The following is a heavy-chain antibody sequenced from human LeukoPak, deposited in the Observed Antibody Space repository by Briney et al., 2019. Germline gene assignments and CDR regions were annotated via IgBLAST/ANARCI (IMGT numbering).Heavy chain of an antibody. CDR2: ISTYNGHT. CDR3: ARASYCSDGSCYSDY. Sequence: ASVKVSCKASGYTFTNYGINWVRQAPGQGLEWMGWISTYNGHTNYAQNFHGRVTMTTDTSTSTAYMELRSLKSDDTAVYYCARASYCSDGSCYSDYWGQGTLVTVSS. CDR1: GYTFTNYG. D-gene: IGHD2-15*01. V-gene: IGHV1-18*01. J-gene: IGHJ4*02.